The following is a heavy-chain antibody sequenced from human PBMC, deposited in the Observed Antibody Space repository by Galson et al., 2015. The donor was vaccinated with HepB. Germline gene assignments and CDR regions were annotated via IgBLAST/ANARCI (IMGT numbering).Heavy chain of an antibody. D-gene: IGHD6-19*01. Sequence: SVKVSCKASGYTFTSYDINWVRQATGQGLEWMGWMNPNSGNTGYAQKFQGRVTMTRNTSISTAYMELSSLRSEDTAVYYCARDQWDHFPYSSGWYEGDAFDIWGQGTMVTVSS. V-gene: IGHV1-8*01. J-gene: IGHJ3*02. CDR1: GYTFTSYD. CDR2: MNPNSGNT. CDR3: ARDQWDHFPYSSGWYEGDAFDI.